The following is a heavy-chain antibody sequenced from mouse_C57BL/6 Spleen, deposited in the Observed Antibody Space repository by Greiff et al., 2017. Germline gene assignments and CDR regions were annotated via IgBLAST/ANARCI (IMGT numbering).Heavy chain of an antibody. CDR3: TTRWLLREDAMDY. Sequence: EVQGVESGAELVRPGASVKLSCTASGFNIKDYYMHWVKQRPEQGLEWIGRIDPEDGDTEYAPKFQGKATMTADTSSNTAYLQLSSLTSEDTAVYYCTTRWLLREDAMDYWGQGTSVTVSS. D-gene: IGHD2-3*01. V-gene: IGHV14-1*01. CDR2: IDPEDGDT. J-gene: IGHJ4*01. CDR1: GFNIKDYY.